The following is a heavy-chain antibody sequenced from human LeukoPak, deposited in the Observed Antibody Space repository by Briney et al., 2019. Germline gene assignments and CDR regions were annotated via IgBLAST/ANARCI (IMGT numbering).Heavy chain of an antibody. D-gene: IGHD1-14*01. CDR2: INPDTGYT. CDR1: GYTFSNHD. CDR3: ALYNH. J-gene: IGHJ4*02. Sequence: ASVKAFCKASGYTFSNHDMHWVRHAPGHSLEWVGCINPDTGYTKYSHEFEGRHTITSDTAAHTAYRDVGRETCGDVAVFLCALYNHWRQGTRNSVSS. V-gene: IGHV1-3*03.